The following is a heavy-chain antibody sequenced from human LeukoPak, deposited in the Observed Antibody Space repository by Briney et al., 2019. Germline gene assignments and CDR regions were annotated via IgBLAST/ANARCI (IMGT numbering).Heavy chain of an antibody. V-gene: IGHV4-38-2*01. D-gene: IGHD3-3*01. CDR3: ARGRTIFGVVIALDY. J-gene: IGHJ4*02. Sequence: SETLSLTCAVSGYSISSGYYWGWIRQPPGKGLEWIGSIYHSGSTYYNPSLKSRVTISVDTSKNQFSLKLSSVTAADTAVYYCARGRTIFGVVIALDYWGQGTLVTVSS. CDR1: GYSISSGYY. CDR2: IYHSGST.